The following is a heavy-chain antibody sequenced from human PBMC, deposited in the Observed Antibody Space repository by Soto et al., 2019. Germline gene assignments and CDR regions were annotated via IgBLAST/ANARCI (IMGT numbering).Heavy chain of an antibody. D-gene: IGHD4-17*01. CDR1: GGSISSGGYY. V-gene: IGHV4-61*08. J-gene: IGHJ4*01. CDR3: ARGIYDYGDYEPERFDY. CDR2: IYYSGST. Sequence: SETLSLTCTVSGGSISSGGYYWSWIRQHPGKGLEWIGYIYYSGSTNYNPSLKSRVTISVDTSKNKFSLKLSSVTAADTAVYYCARGIYDYGDYEPERFDYWGHGTLVIVAS.